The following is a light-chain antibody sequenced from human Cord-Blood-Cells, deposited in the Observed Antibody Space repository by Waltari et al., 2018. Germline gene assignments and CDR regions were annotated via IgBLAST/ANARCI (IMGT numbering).Light chain of an antibody. CDR2: DVI. CDR1: SSDAGGYNY. Sequence: QSDLTQPASVSGSPGQSITISCTGTSSDAGGYNYVSWYQQNPGKATKLMIYDVINRPSGVSNRFSGSNAGNTASLTISGLQAEDEADYYCSSYTSSSTLVFGTGTKVTVL. V-gene: IGLV2-14*01. CDR3: SSYTSSSTLV. J-gene: IGLJ1*01.